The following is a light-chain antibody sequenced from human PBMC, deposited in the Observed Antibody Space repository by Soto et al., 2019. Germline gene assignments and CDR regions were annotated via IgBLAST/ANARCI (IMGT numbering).Light chain of an antibody. CDR3: SSYAGSNIFG. CDR2: EVI. V-gene: IGLV2-8*01. Sequence: ALTQPPSASGSHGKTVTMSCAGTRIDVGGYNYVSGYQHHPGKAHKLLIYEVIKLPSGVPDRFAGSKYCNAASLTVTGLQAEDGADYFCSSYAGSNIFGFGTGTTVTVL. J-gene: IGLJ1*01. CDR1: RIDVGGYNY.